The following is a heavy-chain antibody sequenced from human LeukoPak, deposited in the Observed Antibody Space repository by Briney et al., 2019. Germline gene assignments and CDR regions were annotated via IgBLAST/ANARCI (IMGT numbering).Heavy chain of an antibody. CDR1: GGSISSGGYY. CDR3: ARGQGVLRFFQAVYWFDP. D-gene: IGHD3-3*01. Sequence: SETLSLTCTVSGGSISSGGYYWSWIRQHRGKGLEWIGYIYYSGSTYYNPSLKSRVTISVDTSKNQFSLKLSSVTAADTAVYYCARGQGVLRFFQAVYWFDPWGQGTLVTVSS. V-gene: IGHV4-31*03. J-gene: IGHJ5*02. CDR2: IYYSGST.